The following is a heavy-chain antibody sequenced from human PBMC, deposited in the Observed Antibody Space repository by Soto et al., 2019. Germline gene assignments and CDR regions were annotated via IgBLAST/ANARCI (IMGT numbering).Heavy chain of an antibody. CDR2: IYYSGST. V-gene: IGHV4-59*01. Sequence: PSETLSLTCTVSGGSISSYYWSWIRQPPGKGLEWIGYIYYSGSTNYNPSLKSRVTISVDTSKNQFSLKLSSVTAADTAVYYCARFTALGYCTNGVCHEHPNWEYYYYGMDVWGQGTTVTVSS. CDR3: ARFTALGYCTNGVCHEHPNWEYYYYGMDV. J-gene: IGHJ6*02. D-gene: IGHD2-8*01. CDR1: GGSISSYY.